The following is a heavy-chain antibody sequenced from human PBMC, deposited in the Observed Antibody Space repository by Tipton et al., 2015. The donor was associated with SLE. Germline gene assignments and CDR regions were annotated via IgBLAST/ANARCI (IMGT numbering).Heavy chain of an antibody. J-gene: IGHJ4*02. Sequence: TLPLTCTVSGGSISGHYWSWIRQPPGKGLEWIGYIHHGGSTNYNPSLQSRVTISRDPSKNQFSLKLSSATAADTAVYYCARDQVGVGDFDYWGQGTLVTVSS. CDR1: GGSISGHY. CDR2: IHHGGST. V-gene: IGHV4-59*11. D-gene: IGHD3-16*01. CDR3: ARDQVGVGDFDY.